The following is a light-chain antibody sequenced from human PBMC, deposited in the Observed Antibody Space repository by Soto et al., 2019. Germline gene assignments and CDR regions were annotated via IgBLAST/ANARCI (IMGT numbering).Light chain of an antibody. J-gene: IGKJ1*01. CDR2: DAS. CDR3: QQYNGYSQT. CDR1: QSISSW. V-gene: IGKV1-5*01. Sequence: DIQMTQSPSTLPASVGDRVTITCRASQSISSWLAWYQQKPGKAPKLLIYDASSLESGVPSRFSGSGSGTEFTLTISSLQPDDFATYYCQQYNGYSQTFGQGTKVDIK.